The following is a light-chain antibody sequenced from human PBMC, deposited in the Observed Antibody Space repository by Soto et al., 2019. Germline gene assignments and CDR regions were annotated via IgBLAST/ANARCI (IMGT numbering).Light chain of an antibody. CDR1: QTVFHSSYNKDF. Sequence: DIVMTQSPVSLSVSLGERATINCKSSQTVFHSSYNKDFLAWYQQKPGQPPKLLFYWASTRESGVPARFSGGGSGTDFSLTISILQAEDVAVYYCQQYYSSLTFGQGTKLEIK. V-gene: IGKV4-1*01. CDR2: WAS. J-gene: IGKJ2*01. CDR3: QQYYSSLT.